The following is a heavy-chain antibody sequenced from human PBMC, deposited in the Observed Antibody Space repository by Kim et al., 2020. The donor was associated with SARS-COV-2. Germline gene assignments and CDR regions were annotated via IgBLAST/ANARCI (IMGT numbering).Heavy chain of an antibody. V-gene: IGHV3-11*04. CDR3: ARELLAYYGMDV. J-gene: IGHJ6*02. D-gene: IGHD2-15*01. Sequence: YYAASVKGRFTISRDNAKISLYLQMNSLRAEDTAVYYCARELLAYYGMDVWGQGTTVTVSS.